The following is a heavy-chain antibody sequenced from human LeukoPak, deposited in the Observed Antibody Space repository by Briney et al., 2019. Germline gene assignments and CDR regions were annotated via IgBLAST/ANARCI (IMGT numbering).Heavy chain of an antibody. CDR2: IYTSGST. CDR1: GGSISSGSYY. Sequence: TLSLTCTVSGGSISSGSYYWSWIRQPAGKGLEWIGRIYTSGSTTYNSSLKSRVTISLDTSKNQFSLKLSSVTAADTAVYYCARGNPWVWGQGTLVTVSS. CDR3: ARGNPWV. J-gene: IGHJ4*02. V-gene: IGHV4-61*02.